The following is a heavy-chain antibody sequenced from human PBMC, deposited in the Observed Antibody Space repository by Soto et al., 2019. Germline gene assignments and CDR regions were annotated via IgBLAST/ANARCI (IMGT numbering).Heavy chain of an antibody. Sequence: GGSLRLSCAASGFTFSSYAMHWVRQAPGKGLEWVAFISYDGSNKYYADSVKGRFTISRDNSKNTLYLQMNSLRAEDTAVYYCARDYFIGEVKFDYWGQGTLVTVSS. D-gene: IGHD3-16*02. CDR1: GFTFSSYA. CDR3: ARDYFIGEVKFDY. J-gene: IGHJ4*02. CDR2: ISYDGSNK. V-gene: IGHV3-30-3*01.